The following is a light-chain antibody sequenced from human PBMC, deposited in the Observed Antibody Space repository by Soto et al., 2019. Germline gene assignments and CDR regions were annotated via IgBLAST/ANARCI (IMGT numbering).Light chain of an antibody. CDR1: QSVKNK. J-gene: IGKJ1*01. CDR2: GAS. Sequence: ASQSVKNKVAGYQQKPGQAPRLLIVGASTRATGIPARFSGSGSVTEFTLTISSLQSEDFATYYCQHYNSYSEAFGQGTKVDIK. CDR3: QHYNSYSEA. V-gene: IGKV3-15*01.